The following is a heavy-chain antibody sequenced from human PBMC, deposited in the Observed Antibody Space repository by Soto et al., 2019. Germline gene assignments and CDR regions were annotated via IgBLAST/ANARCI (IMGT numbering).Heavy chain of an antibody. CDR2: IYHGGST. J-gene: IGHJ5*02. Sequence: LXLXCGGYGYSINSXSYGGWSLQPPGKGLDWIGIIYHGGSTYYKPSLNSRVTLSIDIQNNHFSLILNSVTAADTAVYYCARVGTWVPHYYDSSPYTFENWFDPWGQGTLVTVSS. D-gene: IGHD3-22*01. CDR3: ARVGTWVPHYYDSSPYTFENWFDP. V-gene: IGHV4-38-2*01. CDR1: GYSINSXSY.